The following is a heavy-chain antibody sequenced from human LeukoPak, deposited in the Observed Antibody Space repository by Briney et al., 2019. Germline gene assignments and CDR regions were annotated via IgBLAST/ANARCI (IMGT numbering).Heavy chain of an antibody. D-gene: IGHD3-3*02. CDR3: ARGSLGVWFDP. CDR2: ISSSGSTI. Sequence: GGSLRLSCAASGFTFSSYEMNWVRQAPGKGLEWVSYISSSGSTIYYADSVKGRFTISRDNAKNTLYLQMNSLRAEDTAVYYCARGSLGVWFDPWGQGTLVTVSS. CDR1: GFTFSSYE. J-gene: IGHJ5*02. V-gene: IGHV3-48*03.